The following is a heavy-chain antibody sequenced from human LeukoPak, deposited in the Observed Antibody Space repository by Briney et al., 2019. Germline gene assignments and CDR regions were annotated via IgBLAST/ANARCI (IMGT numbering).Heavy chain of an antibody. CDR2: INWNGGRR. Sequence: PGGSLRLSCAASGFTFDDYGMHWVRQAPGKGLEWVSGINWNGGRRDYADSVKGRFTISRDNAKNSLFLQMNSLRAEDTALYFCAKATTMATNFYYYYGTDVWGQGTTVTVSS. J-gene: IGHJ6*02. CDR3: AKATTMATNFYYYYGTDV. V-gene: IGHV3-9*01. CDR1: GFTFDDYG. D-gene: IGHD5-24*01.